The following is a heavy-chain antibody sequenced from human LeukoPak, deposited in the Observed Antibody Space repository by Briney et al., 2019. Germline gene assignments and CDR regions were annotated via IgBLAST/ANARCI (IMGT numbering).Heavy chain of an antibody. CDR3: ARDVWFGDYRWFDP. CDR2: IRYDGSAY. Sequence: PGGSLRLSCVASGFTFSRYGIHWVRQPPGKGLEWVAVIRYDGSAYSYADSVKGWFTISRDNSKNTLYLQMSSLRAEDTAVYFCARDVWFGDYRWFDPWGQGTLVIVSS. D-gene: IGHD3-10*01. J-gene: IGHJ5*02. V-gene: IGHV3-33*01. CDR1: GFTFSRYG.